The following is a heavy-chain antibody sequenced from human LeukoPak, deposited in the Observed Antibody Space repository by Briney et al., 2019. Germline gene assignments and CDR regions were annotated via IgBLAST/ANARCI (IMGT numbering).Heavy chain of an antibody. D-gene: IGHD5-18*01. CDR1: GFTFGDYA. J-gene: IGHJ4*02. CDR3: ARDSGHSYGFDY. Sequence: GGSLRLSCTASGFTFGDYAMSWVRQAPGKGLEWVSSITSSSSYIYYIDSVKGRFTISRDNAKNSLYLQMNSLRAEDTAVYYCARDSGHSYGFDYWGQGTLVTVSS. CDR2: ITSSSSYI. V-gene: IGHV3-21*01.